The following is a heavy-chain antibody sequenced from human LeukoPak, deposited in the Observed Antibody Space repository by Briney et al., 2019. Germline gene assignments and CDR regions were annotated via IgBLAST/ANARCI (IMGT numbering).Heavy chain of an antibody. D-gene: IGHD6-13*01. V-gene: IGHV1-46*01. CDR1: GYTFTSSY. J-gene: IGHJ4*02. CDR2: INPRGGST. CDR3: ASGAAAGALVNY. Sequence: GASVKVSCKASGYTFTSSYIHWVRQAPGQGLEYMGIINPRGGSTSYAQKFHGRVTMTTDTSTSTGYMELSSLRSEDTATYYCASGAAAGALVNYWGQGTLVTDSS.